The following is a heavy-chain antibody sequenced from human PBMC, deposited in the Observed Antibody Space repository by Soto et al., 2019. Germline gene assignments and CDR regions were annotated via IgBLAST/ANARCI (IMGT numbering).Heavy chain of an antibody. D-gene: IGHD3-10*01. Sequence: PAGTPSLTCALYGGSVQGYYCTLVRQPPGEALEWIGEINHSGSANYNPTFKSRVFISVDMSKNQMSLQLTSVSAADTAVYYCAKGPQTGYYDSGTFYSSVPWGQGTLGTRSS. CDR2: INHSGSA. CDR3: AKGPQTGYYDSGTFYSSVP. V-gene: IGHV4-34*01. J-gene: IGHJ5*02. CDR1: GGSVQGYY.